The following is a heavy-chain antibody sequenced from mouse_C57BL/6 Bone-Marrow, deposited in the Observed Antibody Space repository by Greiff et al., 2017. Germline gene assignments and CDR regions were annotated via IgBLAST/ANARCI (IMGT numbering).Heavy chain of an antibody. J-gene: IGHJ3*01. CDR2: IYPSDSET. D-gene: IGHD3-1*01. CDR3: ATAWFAY. V-gene: IGHV1-61*01. Sequence: QVQLQQPGAELVRPGSSVKLSCKASGYTFTSYWLDWVKQRPGQGLEWIGNIYPSDSETNYNQKFKDKATLTVDKSSSTAYMQLSSPTSEDSAVYYCATAWFAYWGQGTLVTVSA. CDR1: GYTFTSYW.